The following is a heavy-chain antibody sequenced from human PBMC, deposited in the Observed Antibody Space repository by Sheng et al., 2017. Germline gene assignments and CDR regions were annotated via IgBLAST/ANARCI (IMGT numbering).Heavy chain of an antibody. CDR1: GGTFSSYA. CDR3: ARDGVAAAGSTYFDY. J-gene: IGHJ4*02. CDR2: IIPILGIA. D-gene: IGHD6-13*01. Sequence: QVQLVQSGAEVKKPGSSVKVSCKASGGTFSSYAISWVRQAPGQGLEWMGGIIPILGIANYAQKFQGRVTITADKSTSTAYMELSSLRSEDTAVYYCARDGVAAAGSTYFDYWGQGTLVTVSS. V-gene: IGHV1-69*04.